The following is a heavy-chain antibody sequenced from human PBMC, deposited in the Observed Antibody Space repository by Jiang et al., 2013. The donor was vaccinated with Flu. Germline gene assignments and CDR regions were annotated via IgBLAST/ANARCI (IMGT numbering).Heavy chain of an antibody. D-gene: IGHD3-22*01. CDR3: ARWLSRYYFDY. V-gene: IGHV1-46*03. CDR2: INPSGGST. Sequence: QGLEWMGXINPSGGSTSYAQKFQGRVTMTRDTSTSTVYMELSSLRSEDTAVYYCARWLSRYYFDYWGQGTLVTVSS. J-gene: IGHJ4*02.